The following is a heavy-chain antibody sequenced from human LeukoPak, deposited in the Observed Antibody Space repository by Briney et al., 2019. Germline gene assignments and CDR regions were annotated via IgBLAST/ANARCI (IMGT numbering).Heavy chain of an antibody. CDR2: IYPGDSDT. CDR1: AVTFNNYW. J-gene: IGHJ5*02. D-gene: IGHD4-11*01. CDR3: ARQTTVTDYNWFDP. V-gene: IGHV5-51*01. Sequence: GESLKISCKGSAVTFNNYWIGWVRQLPGKGLEWMGIIYPGDSDTRYSPSFQGQVTISADKSISTAYLQWSSLKASDTAMYYCARQTTVTDYNWFDPWGQGTLVTVSS.